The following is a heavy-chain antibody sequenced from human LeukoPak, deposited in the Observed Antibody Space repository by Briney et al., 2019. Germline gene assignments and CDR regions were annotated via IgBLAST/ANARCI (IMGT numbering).Heavy chain of an antibody. CDR2: MNPNSGNT. D-gene: IGHD6-13*01. Sequence: ASVRVSCTASGYTFTIYDINGVRQGTGQGRERMGWMNPNSGNTGYAQKFQGRVTMTRNTSISTAYMELSSLRSEDTAVYYCARSSSWYEGFDPWGQGTLVTVSS. CDR3: ARSSSWYEGFDP. V-gene: IGHV1-8*01. J-gene: IGHJ5*02. CDR1: GYTFTIYD.